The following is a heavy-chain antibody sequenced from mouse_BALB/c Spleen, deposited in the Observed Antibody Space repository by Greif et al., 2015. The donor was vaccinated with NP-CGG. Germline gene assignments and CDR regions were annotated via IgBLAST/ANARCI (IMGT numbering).Heavy chain of an antibody. V-gene: IGHV3-2*02. CDR1: GYSITSDYA. D-gene: IGHD2-2*01. CDR2: ISYSGST. CDR3: ASSIYYGYDGYFDV. Sequence: EVKLVESGPGLVKPSQSLSLTCTVTGYSITSDYAWNWIRQFPGNKLEWMGYISYSGSTGYNPSLKSRISITRDTSKNQFFLQLNSVTTEDTATYYCASSIYYGYDGYFDVWGAGTTVTVSS. J-gene: IGHJ1*01.